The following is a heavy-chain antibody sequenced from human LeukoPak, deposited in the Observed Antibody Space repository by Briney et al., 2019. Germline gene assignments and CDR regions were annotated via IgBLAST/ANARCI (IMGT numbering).Heavy chain of an antibody. CDR1: GYTFTSYA. Sequence: ASVKVSRKASGYTFTSYAMHWVRQAPGQRLEWMGRINAGNGNTKYSQKFQGRVTITRDTSASTAYMELSSLRSEDTAVYYCARDRGRILSFHPWGQGTLATVSS. CDR3: ARDRGRILSFHP. J-gene: IGHJ5*02. D-gene: IGHD3-10*01. V-gene: IGHV1-3*01. CDR2: INAGNGNT.